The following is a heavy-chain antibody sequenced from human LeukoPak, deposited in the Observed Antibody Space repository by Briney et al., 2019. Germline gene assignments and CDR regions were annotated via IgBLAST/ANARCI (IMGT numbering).Heavy chain of an antibody. J-gene: IGHJ5*02. D-gene: IGHD1-26*01. CDR2: INWNGGST. Sequence: GGSLRLSRAASGFTFDDYGMSWVRQAPGKGLEWVSGINWNGGSTGYADSVKGRFTISRDNAKNSLYLQMNYLRAEDTAVYYCARGGDYSGWFDPWGRGTLVTVSS. CDR3: ARGGDYSGWFDP. CDR1: GFTFDDYG. V-gene: IGHV3-20*04.